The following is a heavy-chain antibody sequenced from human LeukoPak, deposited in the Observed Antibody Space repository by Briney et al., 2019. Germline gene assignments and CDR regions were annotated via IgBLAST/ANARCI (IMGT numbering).Heavy chain of an antibody. J-gene: IGHJ4*02. V-gene: IGHV3-48*03. Sequence: GRSLRLSCAASGFTFSSYEMNWVRQAPGKGLEWVSYISSSGSTIYYADSVKGRFTISRDNAKNSLYLQMNSLRAEDTAVYYCAREGYCSSTSCSLDYWGQGTLVTVSS. CDR3: AREGYCSSTSCSLDY. CDR1: GFTFSSYE. CDR2: ISSSGSTI. D-gene: IGHD2-2*01.